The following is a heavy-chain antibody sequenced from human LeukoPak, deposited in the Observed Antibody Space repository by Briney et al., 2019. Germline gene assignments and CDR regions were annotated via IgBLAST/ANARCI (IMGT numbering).Heavy chain of an antibody. CDR3: ARVGGSRYYYYYMDV. Sequence: ASVKVSCKASGYTFTGYYMHWVRQAPGQGLEWMGWINPNSGGTNYAQKFQGRVTMTRDTSISTAYMELSRLRSDDTAVYYCARVGGSRYYYYYMDVWGKGTTVTVSS. CDR1: GYTFTGYY. CDR2: INPNSGGT. V-gene: IGHV1-2*02. J-gene: IGHJ6*03. D-gene: IGHD3-16*01.